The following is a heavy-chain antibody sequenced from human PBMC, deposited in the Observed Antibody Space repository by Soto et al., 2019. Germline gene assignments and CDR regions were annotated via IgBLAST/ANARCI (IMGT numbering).Heavy chain of an antibody. D-gene: IGHD2-15*01. CDR2: ISYDGSYK. J-gene: IGHJ2*01. Sequence: QVQLVESGGGVVQPGRSLRLSCAASGFALTPYAMHWVRQAPGKGLEWVAIISYDGSYKSYGDSVKGRFTIARDNSEISLYLQMDTLRSEDTALYYCALDWDRGGGSYLCKFDLWGRGTLVTVSS. CDR1: GFALTPYA. CDR3: ALDWDRGGGSYLCKFDL. V-gene: IGHV3-30-3*01.